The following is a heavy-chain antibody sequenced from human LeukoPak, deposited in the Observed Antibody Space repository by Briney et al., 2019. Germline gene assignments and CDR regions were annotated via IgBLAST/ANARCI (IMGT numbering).Heavy chain of an antibody. D-gene: IGHD1-26*01. V-gene: IGHV1-46*01. CDR3: ARAAGAHRNYYYYYGMDV. CDR1: GYTFTSYY. Sequence: ASVKVSCKASGYTFTSYYMHWVRQAPGQGLEWMGIINPSGGSTSYAQKFQGRVTMTRDTSTSTVYMELSSLRSEDTAVYYCARAAGAHRNYYYYYGMDVWGQGTTVTVSS. CDR2: INPSGGST. J-gene: IGHJ6*02.